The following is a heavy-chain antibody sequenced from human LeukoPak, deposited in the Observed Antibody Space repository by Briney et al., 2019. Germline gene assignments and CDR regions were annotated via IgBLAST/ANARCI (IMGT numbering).Heavy chain of an antibody. CDR2: INHSGST. Sequence: PSETLSLTCAVYGGSFSGYYWSWIRQPPGKGLEWIGEINHSGSTNYNPSLKSRVTISVDTSKNQFSLKLSSVTAADTAVYYCARRPTRGAMVRGVISLNWFDPWGQGTLVTVSS. CDR1: GGSFSGYY. CDR3: ARRPTRGAMVRGVISLNWFDP. V-gene: IGHV4-34*01. D-gene: IGHD3-10*01. J-gene: IGHJ5*02.